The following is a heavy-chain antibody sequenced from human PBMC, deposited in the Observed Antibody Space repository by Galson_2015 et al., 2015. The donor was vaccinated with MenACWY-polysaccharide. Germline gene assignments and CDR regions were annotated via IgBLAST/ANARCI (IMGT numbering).Heavy chain of an antibody. CDR2: IYRSGST. J-gene: IGHJ2*01. CDR3: ARGTGSHWYFDL. V-gene: IGHV3-66*02. Sequence: SLRLSCAASEFTVSSNYMSWARQAPGKGLEWVSVIYRSGSTFYADSVKGRFTISRDNSQNTLFLQMNSLRVEDTAIYYCARGTGSHWYFDLWGRGTLVTVSS. D-gene: IGHD1-26*01. CDR1: EFTVSSNY.